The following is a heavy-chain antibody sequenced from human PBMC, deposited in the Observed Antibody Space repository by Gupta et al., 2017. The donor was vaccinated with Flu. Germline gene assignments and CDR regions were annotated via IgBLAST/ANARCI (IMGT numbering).Heavy chain of an antibody. CDR2: IRSKANSYAT. V-gene: IGHV3-73*02. J-gene: IGHJ6*02. D-gene: IGHD3-3*01. Sequence: EVQLVESGGGLVQPGGSLKLSCAASGFPFSGSAMHWVRQASGKGLEWVGRIRSKANSYATAYAASVKGRFTISRDDSKNTAYLQMNSLKTEDTAVYYCTRRTNTIFGEEDGMDVWGQGTTVTVSS. CDR3: TRRTNTIFGEEDGMDV. CDR1: GFPFSGSA.